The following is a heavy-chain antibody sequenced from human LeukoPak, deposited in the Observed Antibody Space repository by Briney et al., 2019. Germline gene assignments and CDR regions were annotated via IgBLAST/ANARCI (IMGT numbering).Heavy chain of an antibody. D-gene: IGHD1-7*01. Sequence: KPGGSLRLSCAASGFTFSSYSMNWVRQAPGKGLEWVSSISGSSSYIYYADSVKGRFTISRDNAKNSLYLQMNSLRAEDTAVYYCASLGRNGVELSSGYWGQGTLVTVSS. V-gene: IGHV3-21*01. CDR3: ASLGRNGVELSSGY. CDR2: ISGSSSYI. J-gene: IGHJ4*02. CDR1: GFTFSSYS.